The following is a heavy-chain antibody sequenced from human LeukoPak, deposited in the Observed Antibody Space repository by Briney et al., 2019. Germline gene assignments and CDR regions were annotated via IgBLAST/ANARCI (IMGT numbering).Heavy chain of an antibody. Sequence: SVKVSCKASGFIFSSSAIQWVRQARGQRLEWIGWVVVGIGTTNYAQKFQGRVTITRDMSTSTAYMELSSLRSEATAVYFCAADASSYGFYSPTNYFYYYMDVWGKGTTVTVSS. J-gene: IGHJ6*03. CDR1: GFIFSSSA. CDR3: AADASSYGFYSPTNYFYYYMDV. D-gene: IGHD5-18*01. CDR2: VVVGIGTT. V-gene: IGHV1-58*02.